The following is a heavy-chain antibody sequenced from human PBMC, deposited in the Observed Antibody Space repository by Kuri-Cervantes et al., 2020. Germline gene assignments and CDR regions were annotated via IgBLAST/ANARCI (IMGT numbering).Heavy chain of an antibody. V-gene: IGHV4-61*01. J-gene: IGHJ1*01. D-gene: IGHD3-10*01. CDR3: TRGLGV. CDR2: IHDTGRT. CDR1: GGSVSSGNSF. Sequence: SETLSLTCTVSGGSVSSGNSFWNWIRRPPGKGLEWIGYIHDTGRTNYNPALKSRVSISIDTSENQFSLKLSSVTDADTAEYYCTRGLGVWGQGTLVTVSS.